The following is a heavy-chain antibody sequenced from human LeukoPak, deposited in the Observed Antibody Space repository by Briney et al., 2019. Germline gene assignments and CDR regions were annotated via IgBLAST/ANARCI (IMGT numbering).Heavy chain of an antibody. J-gene: IGHJ4*02. V-gene: IGHV4-59*01. CDR3: ARGRTAMVFDY. Sequence: SETLSLTCTVSGGSISSFTWSWIRQPPGKGLEWIGYIYYSGSTNYNPSLKSRVTISVDTSKIQFSLKLSSVTAADTAVYYCARGRTAMVFDYWGQVTLVTVSS. CDR1: GGSISSFT. CDR2: IYYSGST. D-gene: IGHD5-18*01.